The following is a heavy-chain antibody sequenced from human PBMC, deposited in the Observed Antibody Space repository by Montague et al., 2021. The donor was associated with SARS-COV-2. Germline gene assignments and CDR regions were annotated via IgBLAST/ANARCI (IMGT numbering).Heavy chain of an antibody. CDR1: GYPFTSYG. D-gene: IGHD5-18*01. CDR2: ISAYNGNT. CDR3: AREVIIGGYSYGYWY. V-gene: IGHV1-18*01. Sequence: SVKVSFKASGYPFTSYGISWVRQAPGQGLEWMGWISAYNGNTNYAQKLQGRVTMATDTSTSTAYMELRSLRSDDTAVYYCAREVIIGGYSYGYWYWGQGTLVTVSS. J-gene: IGHJ4*02.